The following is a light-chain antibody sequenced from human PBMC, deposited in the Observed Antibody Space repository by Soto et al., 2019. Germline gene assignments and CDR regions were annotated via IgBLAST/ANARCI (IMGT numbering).Light chain of an antibody. CDR1: QSVSSD. J-gene: IGKJ5*01. Sequence: EIVMTQSPATLSVSPGERATLSCRASQSVSSDLAWYHQKPGQAPRLLIYGASTRATGVPDRFSGTGSGTDFALTISRLETDASAVYYCQQYGGSPRITFGQGTRLEIK. V-gene: IGKV3-20*01. CDR3: QQYGGSPRIT. CDR2: GAS.